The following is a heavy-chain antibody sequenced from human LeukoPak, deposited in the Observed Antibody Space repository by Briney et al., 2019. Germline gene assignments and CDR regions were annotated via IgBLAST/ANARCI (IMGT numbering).Heavy chain of an antibody. J-gene: IGHJ4*02. CDR2: LNWNGGST. CDR1: GFTFDDYG. V-gene: IGHV3-20*04. Sequence: PGGSLRLSCAASGFTFDDYGMSWVRQAPGKGLEWVSGLNWNGGSTGYADSVRGRFTISRDNAKNSLYLQMNSLRAEDTAVYYCARDFGGALDYWGQGTLVTVSS. CDR3: ARDFGGALDY. D-gene: IGHD3-16*01.